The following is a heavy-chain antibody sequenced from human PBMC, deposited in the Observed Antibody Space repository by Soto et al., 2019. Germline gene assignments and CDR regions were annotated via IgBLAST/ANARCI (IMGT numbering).Heavy chain of an antibody. D-gene: IGHD3-3*01. V-gene: IGHV4-34*01. CDR1: GGSFSGYY. CDR2: INHSGST. J-gene: IGHJ6*02. CDR3: ARGWEATFGVVPFPRNYGMDV. Sequence: SETLSLTCAVYGGSFSGYYWSWIRQPPGKGLEWIGEINHSGSTNYNPSLKSRVTISVDTSKNQFPLKLSSVTAADTAVYYCARGWEATFGVVPFPRNYGMDVWGQGTTVTVSS.